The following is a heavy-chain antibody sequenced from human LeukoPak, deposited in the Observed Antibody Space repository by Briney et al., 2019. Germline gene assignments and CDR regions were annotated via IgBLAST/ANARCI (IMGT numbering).Heavy chain of an antibody. CDR1: GFTVSSNY. V-gene: IGHV3-66*01. CDR3: ARDSDYEGSPI. J-gene: IGHJ3*02. Sequence: GGSLRLSCAASGFTVSSNYMSWVRQAPGKGLEWVSVIYSGGSTYYAGSVKGRFTISRDNSKNTLYLQMNSLRAEDTAVYYCARDSDYEGSPIWGQGTMVTVSS. CDR2: IYSGGST. D-gene: IGHD4-17*01.